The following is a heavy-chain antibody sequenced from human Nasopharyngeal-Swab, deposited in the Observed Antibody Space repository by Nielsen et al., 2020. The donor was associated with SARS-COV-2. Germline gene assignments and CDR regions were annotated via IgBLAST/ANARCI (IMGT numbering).Heavy chain of an antibody. Sequence: WIRQPSGKGLEWIGRIYTSGSTNYNPSLKSRVTISVDTSKNQFSLKLSSVTAADTAVYYCARGLGKQITIFEVVIAYNWFDPWGQGTLVTVSS. CDR2: IYTSGST. D-gene: IGHD3-3*01. CDR3: ARGLGKQITIFEVVIAYNWFDP. J-gene: IGHJ5*02. V-gene: IGHV4-4*07.